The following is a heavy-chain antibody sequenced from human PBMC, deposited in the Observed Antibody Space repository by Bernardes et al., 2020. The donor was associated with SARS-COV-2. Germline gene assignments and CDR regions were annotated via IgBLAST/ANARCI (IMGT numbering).Heavy chain of an antibody. CDR3: AKDQDGMDV. Sequence: GGSLRLSRAASGFTFDDYAMHWVRQAPGKGLEWVSGISWNSGSIGYADSVKGRFTISRDNAKNSLYLQMNSLRAEDTALYYCAKDQDGMDVWGQGTTVT. CDR1: GFTFDDYA. CDR2: ISWNSGSI. J-gene: IGHJ6*02. V-gene: IGHV3-9*01.